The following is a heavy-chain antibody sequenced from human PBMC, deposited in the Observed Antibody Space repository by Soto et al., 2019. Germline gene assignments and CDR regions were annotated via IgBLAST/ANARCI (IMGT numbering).Heavy chain of an antibody. V-gene: IGHV3-23*01. CDR3: AKGTGQSRSGATCYPFDY. D-gene: IGHD2-2*01. CDR2: ITGTTGNT. Sequence: EVQLLESGGDLVQPGGSLRLSCAASGFTFSGYGMNWVRQAPGKRLEWVSSITGTTGNTYYADSVKGRFTISRDNSKNTLYLQMSSLRAEDTAVHYCAKGTGQSRSGATCYPFDYWGQGTLVAVSS. CDR1: GFTFSGYG. J-gene: IGHJ4*02.